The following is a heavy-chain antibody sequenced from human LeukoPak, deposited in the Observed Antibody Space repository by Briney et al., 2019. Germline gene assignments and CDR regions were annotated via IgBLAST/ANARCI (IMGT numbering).Heavy chain of an antibody. V-gene: IGHV3-23*01. D-gene: IGHD4-23*01. CDR3: AKVRYGSDSGIDY. CDR1: GFTFSSYA. CDR2: ISGSGGST. J-gene: IGHJ4*02. Sequence: GGSLRLSCAASGFTFSSYAMSRVRQAPGKGLEWVSAISGSGGSTYYADSVKGRFTISRDNSKNTLYLQMNSLRAEDTAVYYCAKVRYGSDSGIDYWGQGTLVTVSS.